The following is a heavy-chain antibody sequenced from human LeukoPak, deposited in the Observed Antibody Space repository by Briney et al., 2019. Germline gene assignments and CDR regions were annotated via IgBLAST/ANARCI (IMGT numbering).Heavy chain of an antibody. CDR1: GGSINSGGYY. J-gene: IGHJ1*01. D-gene: IGHD6-19*01. CDR2: IFHSGST. Sequence: SETLSLTCTVSGGSINSGGYYWSWIRQPPGKGLEWIGYIFHSGSTYYNPSLKSRVTISVDRSKNQFSLKLSSVTAADTAVYYCTRVYSSGSRAFQHWGQGTLVTVSS. V-gene: IGHV4-30-2*01. CDR3: TRVYSSGSRAFQH.